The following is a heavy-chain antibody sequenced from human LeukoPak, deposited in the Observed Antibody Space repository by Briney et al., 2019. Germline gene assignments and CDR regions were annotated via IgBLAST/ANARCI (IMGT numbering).Heavy chain of an antibody. V-gene: IGHV3-21*01. D-gene: IGHD2/OR15-2a*01. Sequence: GGSPRLSCLASGFSFNSYTMNWVREAPGKGLEWVSTISPVSSYTWYAESVKGRFTISRDNPKNSLYLQMDSLRAEDTAVYYCVRDVSRRIGMDVWGQGTTVTVSS. CDR2: ISPVSSYT. CDR3: VRDVSRRIGMDV. J-gene: IGHJ6*02. CDR1: GFSFNSYT.